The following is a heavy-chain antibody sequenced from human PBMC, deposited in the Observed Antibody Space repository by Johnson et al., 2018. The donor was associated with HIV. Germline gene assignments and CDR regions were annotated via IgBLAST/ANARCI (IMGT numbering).Heavy chain of an antibody. CDR2: IYSGGST. J-gene: IGHJ3*02. CDR1: GFNVSSNY. V-gene: IGHV3-66*03. Sequence: VQLVESGGGLIQPGGSLRLSCAASGFNVSSNYMNWVRQAPGKGLEWVSVIYSGGSTYYADSVKGRFSISRDNSKNTLYLQMNSLRAEDTAVYYCARDLRGAFDIWGQGTMVTVSS. CDR3: ARDLRGAFDI.